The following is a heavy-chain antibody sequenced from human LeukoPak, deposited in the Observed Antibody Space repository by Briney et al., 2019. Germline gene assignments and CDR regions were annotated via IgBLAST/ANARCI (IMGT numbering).Heavy chain of an antibody. Sequence: VGSLRLSCAASGFTFSSYAMSWVRQAPGKGLEWVSAISGSGGSTYYADSVKGRFTISRDNSKNTLYLQMNSLRAEDTAVYYCARENSGYSYEDNWFDPWGQGTLVTVSS. CDR1: GFTFSSYA. J-gene: IGHJ5*02. V-gene: IGHV3-23*01. CDR2: ISGSGGST. D-gene: IGHD5-18*01. CDR3: ARENSGYSYEDNWFDP.